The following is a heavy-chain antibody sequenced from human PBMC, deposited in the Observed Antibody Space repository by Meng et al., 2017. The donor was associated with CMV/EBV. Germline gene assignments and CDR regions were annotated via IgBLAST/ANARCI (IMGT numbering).Heavy chain of an antibody. CDR1: GFTFSSYS. J-gene: IGHJ4*02. CDR2: ISSSSSYI. D-gene: IGHD1-14*01. V-gene: IGHV3-21*01. Sequence: GGSLRLSCAASGFTFSSYSMNWVRQAPGKGLEWVSSISSSSSYIYYADSVKGRFTISRDNAKNSLYLQMNGLRAEDTAVYYCARGFSITALSDYWGQGTLVTVSS. CDR3: ARGFSITALSDY.